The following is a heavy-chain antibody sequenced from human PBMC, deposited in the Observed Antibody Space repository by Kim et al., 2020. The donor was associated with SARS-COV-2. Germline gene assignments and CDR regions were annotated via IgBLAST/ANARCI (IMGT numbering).Heavy chain of an antibody. D-gene: IGHD3-10*01. V-gene: IGHV3-53*01. J-gene: IGHJ6*02. CDR3: AGGGNYIQYGMDV. Sequence: ADAVKGRFTIPRDNSKNTLYLQMNSLRAEDTAMYYCAGGGNYIQYGMDVWGQGTTVTVSS.